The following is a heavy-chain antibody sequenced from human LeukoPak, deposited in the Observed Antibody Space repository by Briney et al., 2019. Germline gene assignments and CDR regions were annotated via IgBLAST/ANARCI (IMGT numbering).Heavy chain of an antibody. CDR1: GFPFSSYS. V-gene: IGHV3-21*04. J-gene: IGHJ3*02. Sequence: GSLRLSCAASGFPFSSYSMNWVRQAPGKGLEWVSSISSSSYIYYADTVKGRFTISRDNSKDTLYLQMNTLRVEDTAIYYCAKTRGGSLHDGFDIWGQGTMVTVSS. CDR2: ISSSSYI. CDR3: AKTRGGSLHDGFDI. D-gene: IGHD3-16*01.